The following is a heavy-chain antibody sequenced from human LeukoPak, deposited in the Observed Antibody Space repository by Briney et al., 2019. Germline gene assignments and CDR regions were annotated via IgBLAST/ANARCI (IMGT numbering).Heavy chain of an antibody. CDR1: GGTFSSYA. V-gene: IGHV1-69*13. CDR2: IIPIFGTA. J-gene: IGHJ4*02. Sequence: VASVKVSCKASGGTFSSYAISWVRQAPGQGLEWMGGIIPIFGTANYAQKFQGRVTITADESTSTAYMELSSLRSEDTAVYYCAKGERPQFLTHTYDYWGQGTEVTVSS. D-gene: IGHD3-3*01. CDR3: AKGERPQFLTHTYDY.